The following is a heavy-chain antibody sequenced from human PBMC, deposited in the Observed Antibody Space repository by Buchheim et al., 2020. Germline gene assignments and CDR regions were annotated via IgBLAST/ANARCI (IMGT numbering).Heavy chain of an antibody. J-gene: IGHJ4*02. CDR2: INHSGST. D-gene: IGHD3-3*01. CDR1: GGSFSGYY. V-gene: IGHV4-34*01. Sequence: QVQLQQWGAGLLKPSETLSLTCAVYGGSFSGYYWSWIRQPPGKGLEWIGEINHSGSTNYNPSLKSRVTISVDTSKNQFSLQLSSVTAADTAVYYCARGDYDFWSGYRSFDYWGQGTL. CDR3: ARGDYDFWSGYRSFDY.